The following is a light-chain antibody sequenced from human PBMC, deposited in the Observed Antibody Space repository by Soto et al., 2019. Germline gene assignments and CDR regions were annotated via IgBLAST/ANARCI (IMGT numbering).Light chain of an antibody. CDR3: QQYTNWPYT. V-gene: IGKV3-15*01. J-gene: IGKJ2*01. CDR1: QSVSDN. CDR2: GAS. Sequence: EIVMTQSPATLSVSPGERATLSCRASQSVSDNLAWYQQKPGQAPRLLISGASTRATGIPARFSGSGSGTEFTLTISSLQSEDFAVYYCQQYTNWPYTFGQGTKLDIK.